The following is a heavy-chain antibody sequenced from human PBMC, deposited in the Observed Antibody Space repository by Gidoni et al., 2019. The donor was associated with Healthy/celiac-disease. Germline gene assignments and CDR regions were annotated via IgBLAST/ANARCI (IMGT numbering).Heavy chain of an antibody. Sequence: QVQLQESGPGLVKPSETLSLTCAVSGYSISSGYYWGWIRQPPGKGLEWIGSIYHSGSTYYNPSLKSRVTISVDTSKNQFSLKLSSVTAADTAVYYCARDGYCSSTSCYAYYYYGMDVWGQGTTVTVSS. D-gene: IGHD2-2*01. CDR3: ARDGYCSSTSCYAYYYYGMDV. V-gene: IGHV4-38-2*02. CDR1: GYSISSGYY. J-gene: IGHJ6*02. CDR2: IYHSGST.